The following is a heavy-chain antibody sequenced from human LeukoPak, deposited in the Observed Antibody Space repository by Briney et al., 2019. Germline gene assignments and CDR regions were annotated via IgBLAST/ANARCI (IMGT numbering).Heavy chain of an antibody. Sequence: SVKVSCKASGGTFSSYAISWVRQAPGQGLEWMGRIIPILGIANYAQKFQGRVTITADKSTSTAYMELSSLRSEDTAVYYCARXXXXGSGSYYISDYWGQGTLVTVSS. CDR1: GGTFSSYA. J-gene: IGHJ4*02. CDR2: IIPILGIA. V-gene: IGHV1-69*04. D-gene: IGHD3-10*01. CDR3: ARXXXXGSGSYYISDY.